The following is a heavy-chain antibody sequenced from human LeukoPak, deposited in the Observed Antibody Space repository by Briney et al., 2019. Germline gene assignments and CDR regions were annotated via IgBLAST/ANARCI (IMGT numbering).Heavy chain of an antibody. D-gene: IGHD2-2*01. J-gene: IGHJ4*02. V-gene: IGHV3-9*01. CDR1: GFTFDDYA. Sequence: PGGSLRLSCAASGFTFDDYAMHWVRQAPGKGLEWVSGISWNSGSIGYADSVKGRFTISRDNAKNSLYLQMNSLRAEDTALYYCAKEEKYCSSTSCYSYFDYWGQGTLVTVSS. CDR3: AKEEKYCSSTSCYSYFDY. CDR2: ISWNSGSI.